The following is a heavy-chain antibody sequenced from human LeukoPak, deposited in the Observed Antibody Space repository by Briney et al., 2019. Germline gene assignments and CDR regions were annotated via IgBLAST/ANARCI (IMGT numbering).Heavy chain of an antibody. CDR3: ARDQSYYYGPRENWFDP. Sequence: PSETLSLTCAVSGYSISTGYYWGWIRQPPGKGLEWIGSISHTRNTYFNPSLKSRVTISVNTSKNQFSLKLTSVTAVDTAVYYCARDQSYYYGPRENWFDPWGQGTLVTVSS. V-gene: IGHV4-38-2*02. J-gene: IGHJ5*02. CDR2: ISHTRNT. D-gene: IGHD3-10*01. CDR1: GYSISTGYY.